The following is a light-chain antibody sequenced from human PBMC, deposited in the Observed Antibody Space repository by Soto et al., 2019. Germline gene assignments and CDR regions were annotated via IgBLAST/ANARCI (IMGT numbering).Light chain of an antibody. CDR2: AAS. Sequence: DIQMTQSPSSLSSSGGDIFTITCRSSQSISSYLNWYQQKPGKAPKLLIYAASSLQSGIPSRFSGSGSGTDFTLTISSLQPEDFATYYCQQSYRTPPITFGQGTRLEIK. CDR3: QQSYRTPPIT. J-gene: IGKJ5*01. V-gene: IGKV1-39*01. CDR1: QSISSY.